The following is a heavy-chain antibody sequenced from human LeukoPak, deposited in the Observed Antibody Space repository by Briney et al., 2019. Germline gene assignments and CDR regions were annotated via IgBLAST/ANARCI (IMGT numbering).Heavy chain of an antibody. V-gene: IGHV3-53*01. Sequence: PGGSLRLSCAASGFTVSSNYMSWVRQAPGKGLEWVSVIYVDGTTYYADSVKGRFTISRDNSKSTLYLQMNSLRAEDTAVYYCGRYYVMDVWGQGTSVTVSS. CDR1: GFTVSSNY. CDR2: IYVDGTT. CDR3: GRYYVMDV. J-gene: IGHJ6*02.